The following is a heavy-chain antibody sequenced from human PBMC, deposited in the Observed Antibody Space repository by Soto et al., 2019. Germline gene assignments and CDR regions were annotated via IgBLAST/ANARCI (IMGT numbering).Heavy chain of an antibody. D-gene: IGHD2-15*01. CDR2: LNQSGST. CDR3: ALEKDIVVVVDATSRSPSGY. Sequence: QVPLQQWGAGLLKPSETLSLTCAVYGGSFPGYSWIWILQPPGKGLEWIGELNQSGSTNYNPSLQSRVTISVDSSKNQFSRKLSSVSAADTAVYYCALEKDIVVVVDATSRSPSGYWGQGTLVTVCS. CDR1: GGSFPGYS. J-gene: IGHJ4*02. V-gene: IGHV4-34*01.